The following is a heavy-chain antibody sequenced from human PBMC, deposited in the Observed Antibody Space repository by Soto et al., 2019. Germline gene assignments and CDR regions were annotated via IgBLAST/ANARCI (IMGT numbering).Heavy chain of an antibody. CDR2: IIASAYT. CDR1: GFTLSNNG. J-gene: IGHJ5*02. Sequence: EVQLLESGGTLVRPGGSLRLSCAASGFTLSNNGMTWVRQAPGKGLEWVSDIIASAYTYYADSVKGRFTTSRDNSKNTLYLQMNNLRAEDTAVYYCLGHDGNSAWGQGTLVTVAS. CDR3: LGHDGNSA. D-gene: IGHD1-26*01. V-gene: IGHV3-23*01.